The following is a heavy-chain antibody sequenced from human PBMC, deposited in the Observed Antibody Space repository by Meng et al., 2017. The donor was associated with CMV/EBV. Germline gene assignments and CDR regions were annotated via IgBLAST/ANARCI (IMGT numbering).Heavy chain of an antibody. CDR2: IKDTGTT. CDR1: GGSFSGYS. CDR3: ARGAPGY. V-gene: IGHV4-34*01. J-gene: IGHJ4*02. Sequence: NLSLTGSVHGGSFSGYSWTWIRQSPAKGIEWIGNIKDTGTTNYNPSLKSRVSILVDTSKNQFSLKLKSVTGADTAIYYCARGAPGYWGQGTLVTVSS.